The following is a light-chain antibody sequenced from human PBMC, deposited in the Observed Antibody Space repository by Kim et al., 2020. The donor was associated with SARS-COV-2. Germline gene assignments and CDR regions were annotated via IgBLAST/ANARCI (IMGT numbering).Light chain of an antibody. CDR1: QDMGNY. Sequence: DIQITQSPSSLSASVGDRGSITCQTSQDMGNYLNWYQQKPGKAPKLLIYDAFNLETGGPSKFSVSGSGTHFVFTIGSMQPEDLGTYYCQQYGAFGQGTKVEI. J-gene: IGKJ2*01. CDR2: DAF. CDR3: QQYGA. V-gene: IGKV1-33*01.